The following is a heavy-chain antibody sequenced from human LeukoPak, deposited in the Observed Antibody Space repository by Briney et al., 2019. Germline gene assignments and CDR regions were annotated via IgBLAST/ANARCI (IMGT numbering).Heavy chain of an antibody. CDR2: ISSSSSYI. Sequence: GGSLRLSCAASGFTFSSYSMNWVRQAPGKGLEWVSSISSSSSYIYYADSVKGRFTISRDNAKDSLSLQMNSLRPEDTAVYYCARSPGTWGAPDYWGQGILVTVSS. J-gene: IGHJ4*02. CDR1: GFTFSSYS. D-gene: IGHD1-26*01. CDR3: ARSPGTWGAPDY. V-gene: IGHV3-21*01.